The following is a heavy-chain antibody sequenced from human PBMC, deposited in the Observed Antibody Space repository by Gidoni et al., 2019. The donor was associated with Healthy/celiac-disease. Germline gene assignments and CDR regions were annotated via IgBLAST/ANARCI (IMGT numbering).Heavy chain of an antibody. D-gene: IGHD3-10*01. J-gene: IGHJ4*02. CDR2: INPSGGST. CDR3: ARDIVGRLGYGSYYFDY. Sequence: QVQLVQSGAEVKKPGASVKVSCKASGYTFTSYYMHWVRQAPGQGLEWMGIINPSGGSTSYAQKFQGRVTMTRDTSTSTVYMELSSLRSEDTAVYYCARDIVGRLGYGSYYFDYWGQGTLVTVSS. CDR1: GYTFTSYY. V-gene: IGHV1-46*01.